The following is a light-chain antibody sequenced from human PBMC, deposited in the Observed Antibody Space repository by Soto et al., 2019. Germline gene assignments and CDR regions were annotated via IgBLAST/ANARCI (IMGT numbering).Light chain of an antibody. CDR3: QKYNSAPLT. CDR2: DAS. CDR1: QSISSW. Sequence: DIQMTQSPSTLSASVGDRVTIACRASQSISSWLAWYQQKPGKAPKLLIYDASTLQSGVPPRFSGSGSGTDFTLTISSLQPEDVAAYYCQKYNSAPLTFGGGTKV. J-gene: IGKJ4*01. V-gene: IGKV1-5*01.